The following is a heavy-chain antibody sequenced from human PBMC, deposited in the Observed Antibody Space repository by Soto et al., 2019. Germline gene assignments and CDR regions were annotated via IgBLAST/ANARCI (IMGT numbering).Heavy chain of an antibody. CDR2: INAANGDT. V-gene: IGHV1-3*01. CDR3: VRRHVSATGIDWFDP. CDR1: GYTFTSYG. Sequence: SVKVSCKASGYTFTSYGIHWVRQAPGQRLEWMGWINAANGDTKYSPKFQGRVTITRDKSESTAYMELSSLRSEDTAVYYCVRRHVSATGIDWFDPWGQGTQVTVSS. J-gene: IGHJ5*02. D-gene: IGHD6-13*01.